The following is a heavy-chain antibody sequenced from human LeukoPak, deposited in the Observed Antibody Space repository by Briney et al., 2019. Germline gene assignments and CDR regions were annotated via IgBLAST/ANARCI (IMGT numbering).Heavy chain of an antibody. CDR1: GGTFSSYA. J-gene: IGHJ5*02. Sequence: ASVKVSCKASGGTFSSYAINWVRQATGQGLEWMGWMNPNSGNTGYAQKFQGRVTMTTDTSTSTAYMELRSLRSDDTAVYYCARGSLGYCSSTSCPNWFDPWGQGTLVTVSS. V-gene: IGHV1-8*02. D-gene: IGHD2-2*01. CDR3: ARGSLGYCSSTSCPNWFDP. CDR2: MNPNSGNT.